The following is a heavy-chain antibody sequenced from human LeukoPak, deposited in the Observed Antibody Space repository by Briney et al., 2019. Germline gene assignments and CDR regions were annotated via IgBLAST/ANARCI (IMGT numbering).Heavy chain of an antibody. CDR1: GVASSGNY. J-gene: IGHJ4*02. D-gene: IGHD3-3*01. Sequence: SETLSLTCGVYGVASSGNYWSWIRQPPGKGLEWIGEINHSGSTNYNPSLKSRVTISVDTSKNQFSLKLSSVTAADTAVYYCARGVTIFGVVITGFYDYWGQGTLVTVSS. V-gene: IGHV4-34*01. CDR3: ARGVTIFGVVITGFYDY. CDR2: INHSGST.